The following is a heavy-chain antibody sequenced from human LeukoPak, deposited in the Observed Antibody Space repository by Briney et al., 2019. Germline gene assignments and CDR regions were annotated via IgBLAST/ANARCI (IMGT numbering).Heavy chain of an antibody. V-gene: IGHV1-18*01. Sequence: GASVKVSCKASGHTFTSYGISWVRQAPGQGLEWMGLISAYSGNTNFAQKLQGRVTMTTDTSTGTAYMELRSLRSDDTAVYFCARGADTGSYGSLVYFDYWGQGTLVTVSS. CDR3: ARGADTGSYGSLVYFDY. CDR1: GHTFTSYG. D-gene: IGHD3-16*01. CDR2: ISAYSGNT. J-gene: IGHJ4*02.